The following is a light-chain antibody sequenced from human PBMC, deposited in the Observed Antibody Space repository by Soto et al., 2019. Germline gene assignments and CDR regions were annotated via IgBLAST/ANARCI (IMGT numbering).Light chain of an antibody. CDR1: SSDVGGYNY. CDR2: EVN. Sequence: QSVLTQPASVSGSPGQSITISCTGTSSDVGGYNYVSWYQHHPGKAPKLMIYEVNNRPSGVSNRFSGSKSGNTASLTISGLQAEDEAHYYCRSYTSRSTPPVVFGGGTKLTVL. J-gene: IGLJ2*01. V-gene: IGLV2-14*01. CDR3: RSYTSRSTPPVV.